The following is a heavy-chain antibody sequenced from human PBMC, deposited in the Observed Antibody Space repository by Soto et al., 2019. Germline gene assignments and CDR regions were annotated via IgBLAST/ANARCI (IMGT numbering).Heavy chain of an antibody. CDR2: ISSGGQTI. CDR3: ARDPQRGYSGMDV. CDR1: GFSFSTYD. D-gene: IGHD2-2*01. J-gene: IGHJ6*02. Sequence: GGSLRLSCAASGFSFSTYDMNWVRQAPGKGLEWVSYISSGGQTIKSTDSVKGRFTISRDNAKNSLYLQMSGLGDEDTGVYYCARDPQRGYSGMDVWGQGTTVTVSS. V-gene: IGHV3-48*02.